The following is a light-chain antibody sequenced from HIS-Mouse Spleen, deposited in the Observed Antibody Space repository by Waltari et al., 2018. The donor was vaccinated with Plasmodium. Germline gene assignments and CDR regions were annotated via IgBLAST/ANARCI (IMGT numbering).Light chain of an antibody. CDR1: SSDVGGYNY. J-gene: IGLJ1*01. CDR2: DVS. Sequence: QSALTQPRSVSGSPGQSVTISCTGTSSDVGGYNYVSWYQQTPGKAPKLMISDVSKRPSGGPERFSGSKSGNTASLTISGLQAADEADYYCCSYAGSYTYVVGTGTKVTVL. V-gene: IGLV2-11*01. CDR3: CSYAGSYTYV.